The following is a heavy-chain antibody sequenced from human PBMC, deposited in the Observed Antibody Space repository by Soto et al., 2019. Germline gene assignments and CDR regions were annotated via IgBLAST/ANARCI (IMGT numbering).Heavy chain of an antibody. CDR3: GRDRIQLWLLDFGY. CDR2: ISAYNGNT. V-gene: IGHV1-18*01. CDR1: GYTFTSYG. J-gene: IGHJ4*02. Sequence: ALVKVSCKASGYTFTSYGISWVRQAPGQGLEWMGWISAYNGNTNYAQKLQGRVTMTTDTSTSTAYMELRSLRSDDTAVYYCGRDRIQLWLLDFGYWGQGTLVTVSS. D-gene: IGHD5-18*01.